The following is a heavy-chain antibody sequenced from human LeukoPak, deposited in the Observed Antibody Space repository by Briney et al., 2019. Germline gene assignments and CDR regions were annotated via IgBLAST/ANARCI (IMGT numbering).Heavy chain of an antibody. CDR2: IGPTGSTT. Sequence: GGSLRLSCTASGFSFSGHWMHWARQLPGKGLVWVSRIGPTGSTTSYADSVKGRFTVSRDNAKNSLSLQMNNLRVEDTAVYYCARAGSHWHYVYWGQGTVVTVSS. V-gene: IGHV3-74*01. CDR1: GFSFSGHW. J-gene: IGHJ4*02. CDR3: ARAGSHWHYVY. D-gene: IGHD3-10*01.